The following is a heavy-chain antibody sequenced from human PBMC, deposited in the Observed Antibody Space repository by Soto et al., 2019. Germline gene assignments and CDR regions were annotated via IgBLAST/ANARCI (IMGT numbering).Heavy chain of an antibody. V-gene: IGHV4-59*01. CDR1: DGSISPYF. J-gene: IGHJ6*02. Sequence: SETLSLTCTVSDGSISPYFWSWIRQPPGKGLEWIGYIYYSGSTNYNPSLKSRVTISVDTSKNQFSLKLSSATAADTAVYYCARDIMGTNYYYYGMDVWGQGTTVTVSS. CDR3: ARDIMGTNYYYYGMDV. D-gene: IGHD2-8*01. CDR2: IYYSGST.